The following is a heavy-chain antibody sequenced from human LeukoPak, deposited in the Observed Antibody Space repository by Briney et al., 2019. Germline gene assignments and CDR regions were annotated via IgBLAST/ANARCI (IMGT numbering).Heavy chain of an antibody. V-gene: IGHV3-30-3*01. D-gene: IGHD7-27*01. CDR3: ARNWGGGFDY. CDR2: TSYDGSNK. Sequence: GGSLRLSCAASGFTFSSYAMHWVRQAPGKGPEWVAVTSYDGSNKYYADSVKGRFTISRDNSKNTLYLQMNSLRAEDTAVYYCARNWGGGFDYWGQGTLVTVSS. J-gene: IGHJ4*02. CDR1: GFTFSSYA.